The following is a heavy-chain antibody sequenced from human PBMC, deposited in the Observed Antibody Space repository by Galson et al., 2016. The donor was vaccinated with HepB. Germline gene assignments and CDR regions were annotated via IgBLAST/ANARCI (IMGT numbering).Heavy chain of an antibody. CDR2: ISGSGGST. CDR1: GFTFSNYA. Sequence: SLRLSCAASGFTFSNYAMSWVRQAPGKGLEWVSTISGSGGSTYYADSVKGQFTISRDNSKTTLYLQMNSLRADDTAIYYSAKVVSGSGSYYISPRSYFDYWGQGTQVTVSS. D-gene: IGHD3-10*01. CDR3: AKVVSGSGSYYISPRSYFDY. J-gene: IGHJ4*02. V-gene: IGHV3-23*01.